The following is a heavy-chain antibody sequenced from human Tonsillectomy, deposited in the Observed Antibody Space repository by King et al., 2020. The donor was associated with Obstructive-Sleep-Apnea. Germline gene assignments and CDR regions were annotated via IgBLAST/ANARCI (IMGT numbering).Heavy chain of an antibody. CDR1: GGSISSGGYY. CDR3: ARDYYDSSGSRVFDY. J-gene: IGHJ4*02. V-gene: IGHV4-31*03. CDR2: IYYRGST. D-gene: IGHD3-22*01. Sequence: VQLQESGPGLVKPSQTLSLTCTVSGGSISSGGYYWSWIRQHPGKGLEWIVYIYYRGSTYYKPSLKSRVTISVDTSKNQFSLKLSSVPAADTAVSYCARDYYDSSGSRVFDYWGQGTLVTVAS.